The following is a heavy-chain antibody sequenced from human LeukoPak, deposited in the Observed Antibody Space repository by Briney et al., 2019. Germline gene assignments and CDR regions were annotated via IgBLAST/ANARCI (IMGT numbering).Heavy chain of an antibody. Sequence: GGPLRLSCAASGFTFSSYWMTWVRQAPGKGLESVAKVNEDGSQQYYVDSVKGRFTISRDNAKKSLYLQMNSLRADDTAFYYCARKGSYFDYWGQGTLVTVSS. J-gene: IGHJ4*02. CDR3: ARKGSYFDY. CDR1: GFTFSSYW. CDR2: VNEDGSQQ. V-gene: IGHV3-7*03.